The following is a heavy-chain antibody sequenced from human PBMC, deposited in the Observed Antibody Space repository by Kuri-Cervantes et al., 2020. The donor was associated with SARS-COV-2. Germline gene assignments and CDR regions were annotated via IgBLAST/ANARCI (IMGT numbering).Heavy chain of an antibody. CDR1: GFTFSSYS. CDR3: ARSTYNNWFDP. D-gene: IGHD1-14*01. J-gene: IGHJ5*02. CDR2: ISSSSSYI. V-gene: IGHV3-21*01. Sequence: ETLSLTCAASGFTFSSYSMNWVRQAPGKGLEWVSSISSSSSYIYYADSVKGRFTISRDNAKNSLYLQMNSLRAEDTAVYYCARSTYNNWFDPWGQGTLVTVSS.